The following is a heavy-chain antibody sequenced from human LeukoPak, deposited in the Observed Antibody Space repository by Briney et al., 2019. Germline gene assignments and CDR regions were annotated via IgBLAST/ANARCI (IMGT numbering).Heavy chain of an antibody. CDR1: GFPFSSYS. Sequence: PGGSLRLSCAASGFPFSSYSMNWVRQAPGKGLEWVSYISSSSSTIYYADSVKGRFTISRDNAKNSLYLQMNSLRAEDTAVYYCARNRPSCGGDCYLEDDAFDIWGQGTMVTVSS. J-gene: IGHJ3*02. V-gene: IGHV3-48*01. CDR2: ISSSSSTI. D-gene: IGHD2-21*02. CDR3: ARNRPSCGGDCYLEDDAFDI.